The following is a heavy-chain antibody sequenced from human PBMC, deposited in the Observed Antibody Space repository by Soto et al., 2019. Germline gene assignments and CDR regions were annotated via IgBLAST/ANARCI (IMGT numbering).Heavy chain of an antibody. D-gene: IGHD2-15*01. CDR1: GFTFSNAW. J-gene: IGHJ3*02. CDR3: TTEAGYCSGGSCYGEYAFDI. Sequence: GGSLRLSCAASGFTFSNAWMSWVRQAPGKGLEWVGRIKSKTDGGTTDYAAPVKGRFTISRDDSKNTLYLQMNSLKTEDTAVYYCTTEAGYCSGGSCYGEYAFDIWGQGTMVPVSS. CDR2: IKSKTDGGTT. V-gene: IGHV3-15*01.